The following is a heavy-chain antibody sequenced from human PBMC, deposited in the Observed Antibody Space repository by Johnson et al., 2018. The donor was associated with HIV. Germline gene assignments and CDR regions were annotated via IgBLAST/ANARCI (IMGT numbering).Heavy chain of an antibody. J-gene: IGHJ3*02. CDR3: ARDNGAVAGPEGAFDI. CDR2: ISGSGGST. Sequence: EVQLVESGGGLVQSGGSLRLSCAASGFTFSSYAMSWVRQAPGKGLEWVSAISGSGGSTYYADSVKGRFTISRDNSKNTLYLQMNSLRAEDTAVYYCARDNGAVAGPEGAFDIWGQGTMVTVSS. D-gene: IGHD6-19*01. V-gene: IGHV3-23*04. CDR1: GFTFSSYA.